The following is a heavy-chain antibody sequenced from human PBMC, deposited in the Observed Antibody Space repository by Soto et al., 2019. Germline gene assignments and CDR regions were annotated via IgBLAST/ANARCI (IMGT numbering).Heavy chain of an antibody. CDR2: IIPILGET. J-gene: IGHJ6*02. Sequence: QVQLVQSGAEVKKPGSSVRVSCKASGTIFSSYTISWVRQAPGQGLEWMGRIIPILGETNSAQKFQGRVTITADKSKKPAYKQLNSLRLEDTAVYYCARGLGGRMDDWGQGTTVTVSS. V-gene: IGHV1-69*08. D-gene: IGHD3-16*01. CDR3: ARGLGGRMDD. CDR1: GTIFSSYT.